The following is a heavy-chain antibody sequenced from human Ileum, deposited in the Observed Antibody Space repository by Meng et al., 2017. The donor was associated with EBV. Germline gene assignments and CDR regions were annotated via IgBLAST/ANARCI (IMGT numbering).Heavy chain of an antibody. CDR3: AREARSSGYHPGIGP. J-gene: IGHJ5*02. CDR1: GGFFSGYY. CDR2: INHSGST. V-gene: IGHV4-34*02. D-gene: IGHD3-22*01. Sequence: QWQLQQWGAGLLKPSETLSLTCAVYGGFFSGYYWSWIRQSPGKGLEWIGEINHSGSTNYNPSLKSRVTISVDTSKNQFSLKLTSVTAADTAVYYCAREARSSGYHPGIGPWGQGTLVTVSS.